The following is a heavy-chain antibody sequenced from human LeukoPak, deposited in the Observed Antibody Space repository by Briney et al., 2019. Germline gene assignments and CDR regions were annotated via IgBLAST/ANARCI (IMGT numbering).Heavy chain of an antibody. CDR2: LLYSGTT. D-gene: IGHD3-10*01. J-gene: IGHJ4*02. CDR1: GGSICNSSYY. CDR3: ARDVFEPYYFDY. V-gene: IGHV4-39*07. Sequence: NTSETLSLTCTVSGGSICNSSYYWGWIRQPPGKGLEWIGSLLYSGTTYYNPSLRSRVTMSVDTSKNQFSLNLSSLTAADTAMYYCARDVFEPYYFDYWGQGSLVTVSS.